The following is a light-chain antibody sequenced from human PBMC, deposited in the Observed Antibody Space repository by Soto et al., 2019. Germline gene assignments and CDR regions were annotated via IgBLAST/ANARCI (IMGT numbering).Light chain of an antibody. V-gene: IGLV1-47*01. CDR1: SSNIGRKY. CDR2: RDN. CDR3: AAWDDGVGGYA. Sequence: QSVLTQSPSASGTPGQRVTILCSGSSSNIGRKYVFWYQQLPGTAPKVLIYRDNQRPSGVPDRFSGSKSGTSASLAISGPGSEVGGGYSCAAWDDGVGGYAFGRGPKATVL. J-gene: IGLJ1*01.